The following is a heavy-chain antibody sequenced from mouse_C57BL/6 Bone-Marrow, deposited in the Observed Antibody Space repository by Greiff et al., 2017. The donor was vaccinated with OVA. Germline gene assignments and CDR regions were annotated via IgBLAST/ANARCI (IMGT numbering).Heavy chain of an antibody. Sequence: EVKLVESGGGLVQPGGSLKLSCAASGFTFSDYYMYWVRQTPEKRLEWVAYISNGGGSTYYPDTVKGRFTISRDNAKNTLYLQMSRLKSEDTAMYYCARQTISSYYYGMDYWGQGTSVTVSS. J-gene: IGHJ4*01. CDR1: GFTFSDYY. CDR3: ARQTISSYYYGMDY. CDR2: ISNGGGST. D-gene: IGHD6-2*01. V-gene: IGHV5-12*01.